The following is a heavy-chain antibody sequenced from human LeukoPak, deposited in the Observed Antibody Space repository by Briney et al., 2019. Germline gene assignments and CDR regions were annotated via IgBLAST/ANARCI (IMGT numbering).Heavy chain of an antibody. D-gene: IGHD3-22*01. J-gene: IGHJ4*02. V-gene: IGHV1-24*01. CDR3: ATDLYYYDSSGYPEATAPVS. Sequence: ASVKVSCKVSGYTLTELSMHWVRQAPGKGLEWMGSFDPEDGETIYAQKFQGRVTMTEDTSTDTAYMELSSLRSEDTAVYYCATDLYYYDSSGYPEATAPVSWGQGTLVTVSS. CDR1: GYTLTELS. CDR2: FDPEDGET.